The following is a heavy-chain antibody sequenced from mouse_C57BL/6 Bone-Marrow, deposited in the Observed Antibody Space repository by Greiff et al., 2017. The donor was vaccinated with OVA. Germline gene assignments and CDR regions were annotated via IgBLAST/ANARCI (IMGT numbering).Heavy chain of an antibody. CDR3: ARTTTVVAADYCDY. CDR1: GYTFTSYW. V-gene: IGHV1-69*01. Sequence: QVQLQQPGAELVMPGASVKLSCKASGYTFTSYWMHWVKQRPGQGLEWIGDIDPIDSYTTSNQKFKGKSTLTVDKSSSTAYMQLSSLTSEDSAVYYCARTTTVVAADYCDYWGQGTTLTVSS. CDR2: IDPIDSYT. D-gene: IGHD1-1*01. J-gene: IGHJ2*01.